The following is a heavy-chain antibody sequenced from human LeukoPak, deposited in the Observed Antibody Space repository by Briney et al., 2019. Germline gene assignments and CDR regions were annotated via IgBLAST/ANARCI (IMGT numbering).Heavy chain of an antibody. V-gene: IGHV4-39*01. J-gene: IGHJ4*02. CDR2: IDYSGSN. D-gene: IGHD5-18*01. CDR1: GGSIRSSSYY. CDR3: ATGSRYSYGYFDY. Sequence: SETLSLTCTVSGGSIRSSSYYWGWIRQPPGKGLEWIGSIDYSGSNYYNPSLKSRLTISVDTSKNQFSLKLSSVTAADTAVYYCATGSRYSYGYFDYWGQGTLVTVSS.